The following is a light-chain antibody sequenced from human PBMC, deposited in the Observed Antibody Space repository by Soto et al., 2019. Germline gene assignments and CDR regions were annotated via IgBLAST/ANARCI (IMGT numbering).Light chain of an antibody. Sequence: QAVVTQPPSVSGAPGQRVTISCTRSSSNIGAGYDVHWYQQLTGTPPKLLIYGNSNRPSGVPDRFSVSKSGTAASLALTVRRAEDEDDYYCQSYNSGLSGSVFGGGTKLTVL. V-gene: IGLV1-40*01. CDR2: GNS. CDR3: QSYNSGLSGSV. CDR1: SSNIGAGYD. J-gene: IGLJ2*01.